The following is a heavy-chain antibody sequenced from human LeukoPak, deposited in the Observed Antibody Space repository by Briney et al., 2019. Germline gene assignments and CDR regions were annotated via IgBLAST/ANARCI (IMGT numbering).Heavy chain of an antibody. Sequence: PGGSLRLSCAASGFTFSSYVMSWVRQAPGEGLEWVSVISGSGGVTYYADYVKGRFTISRDNAKNTLYLQLNSLRAGDSAVYYCAKGGPIAIFGVVYNWFDPWGQGTLVTVSS. CDR3: AKGGPIAIFGVVYNWFDP. V-gene: IGHV3-23*01. D-gene: IGHD3-3*01. CDR2: ISGSGGVT. CDR1: GFTFSSYV. J-gene: IGHJ5*02.